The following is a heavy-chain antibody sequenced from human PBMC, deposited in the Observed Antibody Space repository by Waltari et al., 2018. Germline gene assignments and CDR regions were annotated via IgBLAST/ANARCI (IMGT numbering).Heavy chain of an antibody. Sequence: QVQLVESGGGVVQPGRSLRLTCAASGFTFSSYAMHWLRQAPGKGLEWVAVISYDGSNKYYVDSVKGRFTISRDNSKNTLYLQMNSLRTEDTAVYYCARDQGSGEQYDYWGQGTLVTVSS. CDR1: GFTFSSYA. J-gene: IGHJ4*02. V-gene: IGHV3-30*04. CDR3: ARDQGSGEQYDY. CDR2: ISYDGSNK.